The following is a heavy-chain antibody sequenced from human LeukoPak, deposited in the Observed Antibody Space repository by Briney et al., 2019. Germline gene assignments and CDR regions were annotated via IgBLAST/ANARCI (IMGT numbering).Heavy chain of an antibody. CDR1: GYGFTSYW. CDR3: ARRGSNWNYPIDY. V-gene: IGHV5-51*01. CDR2: IYPGDSDT. J-gene: IGHJ4*02. D-gene: IGHD1-7*01. Sequence: GASPKIFCKGFGYGFTSYWIGWVRQMPGKGVEWRGIIYPGDSDTRYSPSFQGQVTISADKSISTAYLQWSSLKASDTAMYYCARRGSNWNYPIDYWGQGTLVTVSS.